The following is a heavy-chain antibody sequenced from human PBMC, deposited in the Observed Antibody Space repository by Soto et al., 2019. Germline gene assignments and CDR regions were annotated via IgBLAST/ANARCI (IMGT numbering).Heavy chain of an antibody. V-gene: IGHV3-23*01. CDR2: ISGSGGST. D-gene: IGHD3-22*01. CDR3: AKDVPSPAYYYDSSGENAFDI. Sequence: GGSLRLSCAASGFTFSSYAMSWVRQAPGKGLEWVSAISGSGGSTYYADSVKGRFTISRDNSKNTLYLQMNSLRAEDTAIYYCAKDVPSPAYYYDSSGENAFDIWGQGTMVTVSS. J-gene: IGHJ3*02. CDR1: GFTFSSYA.